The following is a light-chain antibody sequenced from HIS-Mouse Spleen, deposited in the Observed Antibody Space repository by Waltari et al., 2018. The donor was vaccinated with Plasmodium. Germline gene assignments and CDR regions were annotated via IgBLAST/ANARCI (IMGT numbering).Light chain of an antibody. CDR1: RSDVGGYNY. V-gene: IGLV2-14*03. CDR3: SSYTSSSTKV. CDR2: DVS. J-gene: IGLJ3*02. Sequence: QSALTQPASVSGSPGQSITISCTGNRSDVGGYNYVSWYQQHPGKAPKLITYDVSNWTSWDPKRFSASKSGNTASLTSAGLQAEDEAYYYCSSYTSSSTKVFGGGTKLTVL.